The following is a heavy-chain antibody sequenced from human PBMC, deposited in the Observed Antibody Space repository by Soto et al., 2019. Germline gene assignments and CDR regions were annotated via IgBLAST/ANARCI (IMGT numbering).Heavy chain of an antibody. CDR2: IIPIFGTA. J-gene: IGHJ4*02. V-gene: IGHV1-69*01. D-gene: IGHD6-19*01. CDR1: GGTFSSYA. Sequence: QVQLVQSGAEVKKPGSSVKVSCKASGGTFSSYAISWVRQAPGQGLEWMGGIIPIFGTANYAQKFQGRVTITADEITSTAYLELSSLRFEDTAVYYCATPRSYNSGRKPFNYWGQGTLVTVSS. CDR3: ATPRSYNSGRKPFNY.